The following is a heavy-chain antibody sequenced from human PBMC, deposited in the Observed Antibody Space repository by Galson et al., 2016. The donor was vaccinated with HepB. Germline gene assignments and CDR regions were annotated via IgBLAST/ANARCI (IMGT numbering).Heavy chain of an antibody. V-gene: IGHV3-23*01. CDR2: ISRSGDST. Sequence: SLRLSCAPSGFTFSNYGMTWVRQAPGKGLEVVSSISRSGDSTDYADSVKGRFTISRDNFKNTLSLQMNSLTADDTAIYYCVQGNTAPAVWGKGTTVTVSS. J-gene: IGHJ6*04. CDR1: GFTFSNYG. CDR3: VQGNTAPAV. D-gene: IGHD1/OR15-1a*01.